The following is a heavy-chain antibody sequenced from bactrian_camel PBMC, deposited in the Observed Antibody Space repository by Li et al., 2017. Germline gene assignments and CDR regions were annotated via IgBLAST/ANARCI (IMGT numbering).Heavy chain of an antibody. CDR3: AAEPRCPFLTRKAGNFAN. CDR1: TGTFRSAC. D-gene: IGHD1*01. V-gene: IGHV3S53*01. Sequence: GSVQAGGSLRLSCAASTGTFRSACMGWIRQVSGKERKGVASIDSDGETTYADSVKGQFTISRDNAKNSVYLQMNSLKPEDTAMYYCAAEPRCPFLTRKAGNFANWGQGTQVTVS. CDR2: IDSDGET. J-gene: IGHJ4*01.